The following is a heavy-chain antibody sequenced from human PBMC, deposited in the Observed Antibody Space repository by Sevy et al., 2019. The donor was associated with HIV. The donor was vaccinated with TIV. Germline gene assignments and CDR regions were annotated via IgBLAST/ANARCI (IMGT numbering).Heavy chain of an antibody. Sequence: GGSLRLSCAASGFTFSSYAMSWVRQAPGKGLEWVSAISGSGGSTYYADSVKGRFTISRDNSKNTLYLQMNSLRAEDTAGYYCVRFRYHDAFDIWGQGTMVTVSS. D-gene: IGHD3-16*01. J-gene: IGHJ3*02. CDR1: GFTFSSYA. CDR2: ISGSGGST. V-gene: IGHV3-23*01. CDR3: VRFRYHDAFDI.